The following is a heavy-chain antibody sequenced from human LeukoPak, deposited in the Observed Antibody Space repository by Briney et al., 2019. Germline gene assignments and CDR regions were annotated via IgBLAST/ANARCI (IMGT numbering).Heavy chain of an antibody. D-gene: IGHD1-26*01. V-gene: IGHV3-23*01. CDR2: ISGSSGST. CDR3: ARVEWIVGAPMFDY. J-gene: IGHJ4*02. CDR1: GFTFSNYA. Sequence: QTGGSLRLSCAASGFTFSNYAMTWVRQAPGKGLEWVSVISGSSGSTYYADSVKGRFTISRDNAKNSLYLQMNSLRAEDTAVYYCARVEWIVGAPMFDYWGQGTLVTVSS.